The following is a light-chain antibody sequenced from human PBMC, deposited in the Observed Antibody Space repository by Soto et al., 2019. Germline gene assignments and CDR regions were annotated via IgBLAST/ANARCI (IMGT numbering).Light chain of an antibody. CDR1: SSDVGGYNY. CDR2: DVS. CDR3: SPYPSSSTPSHV. J-gene: IGLJ1*01. Sequence: QSALTQPASVSGSPGQSITISCTGTSSDVGGYNYVSWYQQHPGKAPKLMIYDVSNRPSGVSTRFSGSKSGNTASLTISGLQAEDEVYYYCSPYPSSSTPSHVSGPGPKLTVL. V-gene: IGLV2-14*01.